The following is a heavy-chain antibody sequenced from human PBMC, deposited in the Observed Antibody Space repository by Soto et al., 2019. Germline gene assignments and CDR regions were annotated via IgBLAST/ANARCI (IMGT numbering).Heavy chain of an antibody. D-gene: IGHD5-18*01. CDR2: ISSISGDST. V-gene: IGHV3-23*01. CDR1: GFTFSSFA. Sequence: GGSLRLSCAASGFTFSSFAMSWVRQAPGKGLEWVSTISSISGDSTYYADSVKGRFIISRDNSENTVSLQVNSLRAEDTAVYYCAKDRDSYGPLFYFDYWGQGTLVTVSS. J-gene: IGHJ4*02. CDR3: AKDRDSYGPLFYFDY.